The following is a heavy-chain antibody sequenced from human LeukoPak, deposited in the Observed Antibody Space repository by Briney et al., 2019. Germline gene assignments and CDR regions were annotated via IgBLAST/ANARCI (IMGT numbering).Heavy chain of an antibody. D-gene: IGHD4-17*01. CDR3: ARQVTTPSPGAFDI. Sequence: KPGGSLRLACAASGFTFSSYSMNWVRQAPGKGLEWISSISSSSSYIYYADSVKGRFTISRDNAKNSLYLQMNSLRAEDTAVYYCARQVTTPSPGAFDIWGQGTMVTVSS. J-gene: IGHJ3*02. CDR1: GFTFSSYS. CDR2: ISSSSSYI. V-gene: IGHV3-21*01.